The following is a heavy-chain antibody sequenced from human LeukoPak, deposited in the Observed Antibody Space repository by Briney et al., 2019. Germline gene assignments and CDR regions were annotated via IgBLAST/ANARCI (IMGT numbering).Heavy chain of an antibody. Sequence: PGGSLRLSCAASGFTFSSYSMNWVRQAPGKGLEWVSSISSSSSYIYYADSVKGRFTISRENAKNSLYLQMNSLRAEDKAVYYCASCSSTSCYTNWFDPWGQGTLVTVSS. D-gene: IGHD2-2*02. CDR2: ISSSSSYI. CDR3: ASCSSTSCYTNWFDP. CDR1: GFTFSSYS. J-gene: IGHJ5*02. V-gene: IGHV3-21*01.